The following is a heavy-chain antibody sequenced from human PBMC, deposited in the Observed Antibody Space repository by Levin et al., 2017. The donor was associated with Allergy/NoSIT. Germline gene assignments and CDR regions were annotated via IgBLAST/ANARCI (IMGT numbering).Heavy chain of an antibody. V-gene: IGHV4-34*01. J-gene: IGHJ5*02. CDR3: ARGRGRLDQT. CDR2: INHSGST. D-gene: IGHD1/OR15-1a*01. CDR1: GGSFSEYY. Sequence: PSETLSLTCAVYGGSFSEYYWTWIRQPPGKALEWIGEINHSGSTNYNPSLKSRVTLSVDTSKNQFSLKLTSVTAADTAVYYCARGRGRLDQTWGQGPLVTVSS.